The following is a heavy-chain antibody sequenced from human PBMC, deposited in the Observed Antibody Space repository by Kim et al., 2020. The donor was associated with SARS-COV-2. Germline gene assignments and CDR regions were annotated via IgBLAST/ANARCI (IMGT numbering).Heavy chain of an antibody. CDR3: AKTHNNYFGSGSGFDF. Sequence: GGSLRLSCAASGFTFGDYAMHWVRQAPGKGLEWVSGISWNSGYIGYEDSVKGRFTISRDNAMKSLYLQMNSLRAEDTALYYCAKTHNNYFGSGSGFDFRGQGTLVTVSS. J-gene: IGHJ4*02. CDR1: GFTFGDYA. V-gene: IGHV3-9*01. CDR2: ISWNSGYI. D-gene: IGHD3-10*01.